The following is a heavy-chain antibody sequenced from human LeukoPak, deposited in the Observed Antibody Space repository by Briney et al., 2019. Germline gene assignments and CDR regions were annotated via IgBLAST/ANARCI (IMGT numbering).Heavy chain of an antibody. J-gene: IGHJ4*02. Sequence: SETLSLTCTVSGDSVSSDSYSWSWIRQPPGQGLEWIGYIYYSGRTICNPSLKSRVTISLDTSKNQFSLKLRSVTAADTAVYYCASDYGSGSYRFDYWGQGTLVTVSS. CDR1: GDSVSSDSYS. D-gene: IGHD3-10*01. V-gene: IGHV4-61*01. CDR3: ASDYGSGSYRFDY. CDR2: IYYSGRT.